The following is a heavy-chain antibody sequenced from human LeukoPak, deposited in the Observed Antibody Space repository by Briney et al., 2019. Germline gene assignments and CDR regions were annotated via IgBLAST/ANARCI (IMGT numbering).Heavy chain of an antibody. D-gene: IGHD3-10*01. CDR1: GGSFSGYY. CDR3: ARGRYYGSGSYYRQVFDY. CDR2: IYYSGST. J-gene: IGHJ4*02. V-gene: IGHV4-34*01. Sequence: SETLSLTCAVYGGSFSGYYWGWIRQPPGKGLEWIGSIYYSGSTYYNPSLKSRVTISVDTSKNQFSLKLSSVTAADTAVYYCARGRYYGSGSYYRQVFDYWGQGTLVTVSS.